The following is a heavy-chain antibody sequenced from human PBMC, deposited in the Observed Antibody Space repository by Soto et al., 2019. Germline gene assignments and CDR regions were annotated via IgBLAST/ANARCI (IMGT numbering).Heavy chain of an antibody. D-gene: IGHD3-10*01. CDR3: ARALWFGELFPTSNWFDP. CDR2: ISYDGSNK. V-gene: IGHV3-30-3*01. J-gene: IGHJ5*02. CDR1: GFTFSSYA. Sequence: QVQLVESGGGVVQPGRSLRLSCAASGFTFSSYAMHWVRQAPGKGLEWVAVISYDGSNKYYADSVKGRFTISRDNSRYTLYLQMNSLRAEDTAVYYCARALWFGELFPTSNWFDPWGQGTLVTVSS.